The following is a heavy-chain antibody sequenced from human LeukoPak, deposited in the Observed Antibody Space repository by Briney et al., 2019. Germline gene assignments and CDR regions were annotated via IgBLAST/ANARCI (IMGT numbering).Heavy chain of an antibody. J-gene: IGHJ4*02. CDR3: ARVLAYCGGDCFRSFDY. CDR2: IIPIFGTA. CDR1: GGTFSSYA. Sequence: GASVKVSCKASGGTFSSYAISWVRQAPGQGLEWMGGIIPIFGTANYAQKFQGRVTITADESTSTAYMELSSLRSEDTAVYYCARVLAYCGGDCFRSFDYRGQGTLVTVSS. D-gene: IGHD2-21*02. V-gene: IGHV1-69*13.